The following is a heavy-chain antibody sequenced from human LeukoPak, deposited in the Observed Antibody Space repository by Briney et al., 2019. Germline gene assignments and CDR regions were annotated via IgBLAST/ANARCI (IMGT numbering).Heavy chain of an antibody. CDR1: GYTFNSYP. Sequence: ASVKVSCKASGYTFNSYPIHWVRQAPGQGLAWMGIINPSGGSTNFAQKFQGRVTMTRDTSTSTVYMELSSLRSEDTAVYYCARLGYCSSTSCQWGQGTLVTVSS. CDR2: INPSGGST. D-gene: IGHD2-2*01. V-gene: IGHV1-46*02. CDR3: ARLGYCSSTSCQ. J-gene: IGHJ4*02.